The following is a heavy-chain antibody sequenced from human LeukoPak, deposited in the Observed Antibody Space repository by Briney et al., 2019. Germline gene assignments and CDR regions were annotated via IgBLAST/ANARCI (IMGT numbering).Heavy chain of an antibody. Sequence: PGGSLRLSCAASGFTFSDYYMSWIRQAPGKGLEWVSYISSSGSTIYYADSVKGRFTISRDNAKNSLYLQMNSLRAEDTAVYYCARPRYSSSWYFDYWGQGTLVTVSS. CDR3: ARPRYSSSWYFDY. V-gene: IGHV3-11*01. CDR1: GFTFSDYY. J-gene: IGHJ4*02. CDR2: ISSSGSTI. D-gene: IGHD6-13*01.